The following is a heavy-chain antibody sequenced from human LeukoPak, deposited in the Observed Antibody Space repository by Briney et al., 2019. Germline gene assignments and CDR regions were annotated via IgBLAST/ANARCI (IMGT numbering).Heavy chain of an antibody. J-gene: IGHJ6*02. V-gene: IGHV4-4*07. CDR1: GGSFSNYY. CDR3: ARQPPQYYGMDV. Sequence: SETLPLTCTVSGGSFSNYYWSWIRQPAGKGLEWIGRIYTSGSTNYNPSVKSRVTMSVDTSNNQFSLKLTSVTAADTAVYYCARQPPQYYGMDVWGQGTTVTVSS. CDR2: IYTSGST. D-gene: IGHD1-14*01.